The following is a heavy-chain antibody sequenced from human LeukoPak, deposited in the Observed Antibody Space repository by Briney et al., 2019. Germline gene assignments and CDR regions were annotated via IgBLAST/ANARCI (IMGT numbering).Heavy chain of an antibody. CDR2: IYYSGST. CDR3: ASTKSVAGTRYYFDY. CDR1: GGSISSSSYY. D-gene: IGHD6-19*01. V-gene: IGHV4-39*07. J-gene: IGHJ4*02. Sequence: PSETLSLTCTVSGGSISSSSYYWGWIRQPPGKGLEWIGSIYYSGSTYYNPSLKSRVTISVDTSKNQFSLKLSSVTAADTAVYYCASTKSVAGTRYYFDYWGQGALVTVSS.